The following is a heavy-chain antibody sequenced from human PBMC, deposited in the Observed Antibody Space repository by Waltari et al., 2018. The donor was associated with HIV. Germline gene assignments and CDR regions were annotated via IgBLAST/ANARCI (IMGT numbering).Heavy chain of an antibody. CDR1: GFTFSSYW. CDR2: INQDGSEK. D-gene: IGHD2-8*01. Sequence: EVQLVESGGGLVQPGGSLRLSCAASGFTFSSYWMSWVRQAPGKGLGWVANINQDGSEKYYVDSMKGRFTISRDNAKNSLYLQINSLRAEDTAVYYCAGRSPARRLNWFDPWGQGTLVIVSS. J-gene: IGHJ5*02. V-gene: IGHV3-7*01. CDR3: AGRSPARRLNWFDP.